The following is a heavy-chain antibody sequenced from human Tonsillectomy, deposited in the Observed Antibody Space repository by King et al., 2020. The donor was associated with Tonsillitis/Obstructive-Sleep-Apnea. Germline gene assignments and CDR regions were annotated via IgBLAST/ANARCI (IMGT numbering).Heavy chain of an antibody. CDR2: ISGSSHST. V-gene: IGHV3-23*04. CDR1: GFTFSSYA. CDR3: AKARTPIVVVPAAMEG. Sequence: VQLVESGGGLVQPGGTLKLSCAASGFTFSSYAMNWVRQAPGKGLEWVSTISGSSHSTYYGDSVKGRFTIPRDNSKNTLYLQMNSLRAEDTAVYYCAKARTPIVVVPAAMEGWGQGTLVTVSS. D-gene: IGHD2-2*01. J-gene: IGHJ4*02.